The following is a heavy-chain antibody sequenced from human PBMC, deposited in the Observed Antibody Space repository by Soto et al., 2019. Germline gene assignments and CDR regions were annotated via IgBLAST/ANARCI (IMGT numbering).Heavy chain of an antibody. D-gene: IGHD2-21*01. CDR2: IIPILGIA. J-gene: IGHJ4*02. Sequence: QVQLVQSGAEVKKPGSSVEVSCKASGGTFSSYTISWVRQAPGQGLEWLGRIIPILGIANYAQKFQGRVTITADKPTSTAYMELSSLRSEDTAVYYCARYLGVVDDYWGQGTLVTVSS. V-gene: IGHV1-69*02. CDR3: ARYLGVVDDY. CDR1: GGTFSSYT.